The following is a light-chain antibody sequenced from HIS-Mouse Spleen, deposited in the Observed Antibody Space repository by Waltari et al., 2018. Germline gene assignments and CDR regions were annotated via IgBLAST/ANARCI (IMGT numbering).Light chain of an antibody. CDR1: SSNIGSNY. CDR3: AAWDDSLSGWV. Sequence: QSVLTQPPSPSGTPGQRVTISCSGSSSNIGSNYVYWYQQLPGTAPKLPIYRNNQRPSGVPDRFSGSKSGTSASLAISGLRSEDEADYYCAAWDDSLSGWVFGGGTKLTVL. J-gene: IGLJ3*02. CDR2: RNN. V-gene: IGLV1-47*01.